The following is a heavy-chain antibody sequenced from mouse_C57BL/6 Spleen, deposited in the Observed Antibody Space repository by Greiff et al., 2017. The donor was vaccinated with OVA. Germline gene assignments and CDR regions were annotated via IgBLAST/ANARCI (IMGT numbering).Heavy chain of an antibody. D-gene: IGHD2-2*01. V-gene: IGHV5-9-1*02. CDR3: TGGYDGFDY. J-gene: IGHJ2*01. CDR1: GFTFSSYA. Sequence: DVHLVESGEGLVKPGGSLKLSCAASGFTFSSYAMSWVRQTPEKRLEWVAYISSGGDYIYYADTVKGRFTIARDNARNTLYLQMSSLKSEDTAMYYCTGGYDGFDYWGQGTTLTVSS. CDR2: ISSGGDYI.